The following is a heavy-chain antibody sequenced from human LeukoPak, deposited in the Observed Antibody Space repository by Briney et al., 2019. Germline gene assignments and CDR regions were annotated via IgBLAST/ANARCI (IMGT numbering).Heavy chain of an antibody. V-gene: IGHV4-34*01. J-gene: IGHJ3*02. CDR2: INHSGST. D-gene: IGHD2-2*02. CDR3: AVSLGYCSSTSCYKGAGAFDI. Sequence: SETLSLTCTVSGGSFSRTIYYWSWIRQPPGKGLEWIGEINHSGSTNYNPSLESRVTISVDTPKNQFSLKLSSVTAADTAVYYCAVSLGYCSSTSCYKGAGAFDIWGQGTMVTVSS. CDR1: GGSFSRTIYY.